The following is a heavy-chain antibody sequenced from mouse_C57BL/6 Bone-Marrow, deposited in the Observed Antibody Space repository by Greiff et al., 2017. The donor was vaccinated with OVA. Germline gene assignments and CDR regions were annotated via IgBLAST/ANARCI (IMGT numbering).Heavy chain of an antibody. CDR2: ISDGGSYT. CDR3: ARDPYGSPFCDD. Sequence: EVQRVESGGGLVKPGGSLKLSCAASGFTFSSYAMSWVRQTPEKRLEWVATISDGGSYTYYPDNVKGRFTISRDNAKNNLYLQMSHLKSEDTAMYYCARDPYGSPFCDDWGQGTTLTVSS. CDR1: GFTFSSYA. D-gene: IGHD1-1*01. J-gene: IGHJ2*01. V-gene: IGHV5-4*01.